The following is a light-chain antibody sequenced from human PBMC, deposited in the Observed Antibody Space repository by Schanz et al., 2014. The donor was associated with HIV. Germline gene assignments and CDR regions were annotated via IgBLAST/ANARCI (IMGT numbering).Light chain of an antibody. CDR1: QRLSSSY. CDR2: ATS. CDR3: QHYGDSRGT. V-gene: IGKV3-20*01. J-gene: IGKJ4*01. Sequence: EIVLTQSPATLSLSPGERATLSCGASQRLSSSYLAWYQQKRDQPPRLVIYATSTRAAGIPDRFSGTGSGTDFTLTISRLEPEDFAVYYCQHYGDSRGTFGGGTKVDFK.